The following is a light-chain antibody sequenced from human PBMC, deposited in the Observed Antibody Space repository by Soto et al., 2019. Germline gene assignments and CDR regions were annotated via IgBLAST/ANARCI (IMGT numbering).Light chain of an antibody. V-gene: IGKV3-15*01. Sequence: EIVMSQSPATLSVSPGERATLSCRASQSVSSNLAWYQQKPGQAPRLLIYGASTRATGIPARFSGSGSGTEFTLTISSLQSEDFAVYCCQQYNSWPRTFGQGTKVDIK. J-gene: IGKJ1*01. CDR3: QQYNSWPRT. CDR2: GAS. CDR1: QSVSSN.